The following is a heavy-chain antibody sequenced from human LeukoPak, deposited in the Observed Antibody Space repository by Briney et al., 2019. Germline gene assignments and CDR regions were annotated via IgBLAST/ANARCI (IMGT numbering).Heavy chain of an antibody. CDR2: IRSKTNNYAT. D-gene: IGHD3-16*01. CDR3: GGGGAADI. Sequence: GGSLRLSCAASGFTFSGSAMHWLRQASGKGLEWVGCIRSKTNNYATAYAASVKGRFTISRDHSKNTAYLQMCSLNTADPALSYCGGGGAADIWGQGTMVTVSS. J-gene: IGHJ3*02. CDR1: GFTFSGSA. V-gene: IGHV3-73*01.